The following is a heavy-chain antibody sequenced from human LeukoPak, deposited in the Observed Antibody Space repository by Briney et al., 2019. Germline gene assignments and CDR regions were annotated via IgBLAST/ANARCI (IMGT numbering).Heavy chain of an antibody. J-gene: IGHJ6*04. V-gene: IGHV1-18*04. CDR2: ISAYNGNT. CDR3: ARDRKYYGSGSYYPRGHDYGMDV. Sequence: GSVKVSCKASGYTFTSYGISWVREAPGQGLEWMGWISAYNGNTNYAQKLQGRVTMTTDTSTSTAYMELRSLRAEDTAVYYCARDRKYYGSGSYYPRGHDYGMDVWGKGTTVTVSS. D-gene: IGHD3-10*01. CDR1: GYTFTSYG.